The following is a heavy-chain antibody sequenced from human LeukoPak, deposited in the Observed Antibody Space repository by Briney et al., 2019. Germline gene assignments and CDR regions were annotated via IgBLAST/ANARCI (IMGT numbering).Heavy chain of an antibody. D-gene: IGHD3-10*01. J-gene: IGHJ6*03. V-gene: IGHV3-7*01. CDR2: IKQDGSEK. CDR3: ARVGGHYYGSGSYSYYYYMDV. CDR1: GFTFSSHG. Sequence: GGTLRLSCAASGFTFSSHGMSWVRQAPGEGLEWVANIKQDGSEKYYVDSVKGRLTISRDNAKNSLYLQMNSLRAEDTAVYYCARVGGHYYGSGSYSYYYYMDVWGKGTTVTISS.